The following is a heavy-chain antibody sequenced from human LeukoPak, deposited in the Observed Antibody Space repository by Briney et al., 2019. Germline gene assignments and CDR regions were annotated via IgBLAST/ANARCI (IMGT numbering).Heavy chain of an antibody. CDR1: GGSISSYY. J-gene: IGHJ5*02. CDR3: ARGYCSSTSCHNWFDP. CDR2: IYTSGST. V-gene: IGHV4-4*07. Sequence: PSETLSLTCTVSGGSISSYYWSWIRQPAGKGLEWIGRIYTSGSTNYNPSLKSRVTMSVDTSKNQFSLKLSSVTAADTAVYYCARGYCSSTSCHNWFDPWGQGTLVTVSS. D-gene: IGHD2-2*01.